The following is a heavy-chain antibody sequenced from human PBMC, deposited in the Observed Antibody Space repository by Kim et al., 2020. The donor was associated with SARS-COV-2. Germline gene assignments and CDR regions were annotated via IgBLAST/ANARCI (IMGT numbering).Heavy chain of an antibody. V-gene: IGHV3-11*06. J-gene: IGHJ6*02. CDR3: ARKVGVTLGAVDV. Sequence: GGSLRLSCAASGFTFSDYYMSWIRQAPGKGLEWVSYISSSSSYTNYADSVKGRFTISRDNAKNSLYLQMNSLRAEDTAVYYCARKVGVTLGAVDVWGQGTTVTVSS. CDR1: GFTFSDYY. D-gene: IGHD1-26*01. CDR2: ISSSSSYT.